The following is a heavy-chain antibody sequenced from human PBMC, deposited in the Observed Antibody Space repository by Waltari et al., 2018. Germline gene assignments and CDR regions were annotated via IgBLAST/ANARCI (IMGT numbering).Heavy chain of an antibody. CDR1: GDSVPSNSAT. V-gene: IGHV6-1*01. Sequence: QVQLQQSGPGLVKPSQTLSLTCALSGDSVPSNSATWTWTRQSPSRGLEWLGRTYYRSKWYNDYPVSVKSRITINPDTSKNQFSLQLNSVTPDDTAVYYCARRGASGYYFDYWGQGMLVTVSS. CDR2: TYYRSKWYN. CDR3: ARRGASGYYFDY. J-gene: IGHJ4*02.